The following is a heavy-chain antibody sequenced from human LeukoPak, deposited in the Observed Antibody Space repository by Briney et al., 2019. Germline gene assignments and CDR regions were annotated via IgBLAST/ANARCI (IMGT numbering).Heavy chain of an antibody. D-gene: IGHD5-18*01. CDR2: IYYSGST. CDR1: GGSISSSSHY. Sequence: PSETLSLTCTVSGGSISSSSHYWGWIRQPPGKGLEWIGSIYYSGSTYYNPSLKSRVTISVDTSKNQFSLKLSSVTAADTAVYYCARVEYSYGYRDYWGQGTLVTVSS. V-gene: IGHV4-39*07. J-gene: IGHJ4*02. CDR3: ARVEYSYGYRDY.